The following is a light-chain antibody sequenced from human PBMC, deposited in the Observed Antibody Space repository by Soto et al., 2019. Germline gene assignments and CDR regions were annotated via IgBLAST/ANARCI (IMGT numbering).Light chain of an antibody. CDR2: EGS. V-gene: IGLV2-23*01. J-gene: IGLJ1*01. Sequence: QSALTQPPSVSGSPGQSITLSCTGTGSDVGSYNLVSCYQQHPGKDPKLMIYEGSKRPSGVSNRFYGSKSGNTASLTISGLQAEDEADYYCCSYAGSSTYYVFGTGTKVTVL. CDR3: CSYAGSSTYYV. CDR1: GSDVGSYNL.